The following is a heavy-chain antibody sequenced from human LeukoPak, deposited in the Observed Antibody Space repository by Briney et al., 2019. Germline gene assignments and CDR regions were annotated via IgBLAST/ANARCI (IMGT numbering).Heavy chain of an antibody. D-gene: IGHD3-10*01. CDR1: GFSFSSYA. J-gene: IGHJ4*02. Sequence: HPGGSLRLSCAVSGFSFSSYAMSWVRQALEKGLEWVSAISGSGGNTYYADSVKGRFTISRDNAKNSLDLQMNSLRVEDTGIYYCVKVAKYYYGSETYYFFEHWGQGTPVTASS. CDR2: ISGSGGNT. CDR3: VKVAKYYYGSETYYFFEH. V-gene: IGHV3-23*01.